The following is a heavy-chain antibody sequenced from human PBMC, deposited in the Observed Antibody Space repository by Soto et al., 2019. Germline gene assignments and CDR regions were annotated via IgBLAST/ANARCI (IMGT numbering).Heavy chain of an antibody. CDR2: IYSGGST. J-gene: IGHJ4*01. CDR3: ARGQGGLGEFSLDY. CDR1: GGSINTYY. V-gene: IGHV4-4*07. Sequence: PSETLSLTCTVSGGSINTYYWSWIRQAAGKGLEWIGRIYSGGSTNYNPSLMSRVSVSVDMSKNQFSLKLSSVTAADTAVYYCARGQGGLGEFSLDYWGHGTLVTVSS. D-gene: IGHD3-10*01.